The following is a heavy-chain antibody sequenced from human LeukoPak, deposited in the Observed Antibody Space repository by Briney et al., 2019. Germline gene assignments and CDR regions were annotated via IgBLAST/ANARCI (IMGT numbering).Heavy chain of an antibody. CDR3: SGPEGDDSSGYYLDY. V-gene: IGHV4-61*02. D-gene: IGHD3-22*01. CDR2: IYTSGST. J-gene: IGHJ4*02. Sequence: SETLSLTCTVSGGSISSGSYYWSWIRQPAGKGLEWIGRIYTSGSTSYNPSLKSRVTISVDTSKNQFSLKLSSVTAAATAVYYWSGPEGDDSSGYYLDYWGQGTLVTVSS. CDR1: GGSISSGSYY.